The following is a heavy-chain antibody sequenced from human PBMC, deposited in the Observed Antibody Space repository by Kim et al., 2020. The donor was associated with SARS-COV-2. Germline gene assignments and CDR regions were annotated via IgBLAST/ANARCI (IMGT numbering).Heavy chain of an antibody. CDR2: IYPGDSDT. CDR1: GYSFTSYW. Sequence: GESLKISCKGSGYSFTSYWIGWVRQMPGKGLEWMGIIYPGDSDTRYSPSFQGQVTISADKSISTAYLQWSSLKASDTAIYYCARAGDCSSTHPFVYCWFDPWGQGTLVTVSS. D-gene: IGHD2-2*01. J-gene: IGHJ5*02. V-gene: IGHV5-51*01. CDR3: ARAGDCSSTHPFVYCWFDP.